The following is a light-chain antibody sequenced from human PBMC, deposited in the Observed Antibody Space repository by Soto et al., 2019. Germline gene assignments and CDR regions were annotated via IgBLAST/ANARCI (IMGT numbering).Light chain of an antibody. J-gene: IGKJ5*01. V-gene: IGKV3-20*01. CDR3: HQYGISPPVT. Sequence: ENVLTQSPGTLSLSPGERATLSCRASQSVSSSYLAWYQQKPGQAPRLLIYGASSRATAIPDRFRGSGSGTDVTLTISRLEPEDVAMYYCHQYGISPPVTFGQGTRLEIK. CDR1: QSVSSSY. CDR2: GAS.